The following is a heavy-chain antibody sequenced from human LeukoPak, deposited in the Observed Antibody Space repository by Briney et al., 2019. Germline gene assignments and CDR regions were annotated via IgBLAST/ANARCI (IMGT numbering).Heavy chain of an antibody. Sequence: ASVKVSCKASGYTFTSYDINWVRQATGQGLEWMGWMNPNSGNTGYAQKFQGRVTMTGNTSISTAYMELSSLRSEDTAVYYCARGLIKSDIVVVVAANIWGQGTLVTVSS. V-gene: IGHV1-8*01. D-gene: IGHD2-15*01. CDR1: GYTFTSYD. CDR2: MNPNSGNT. J-gene: IGHJ4*02. CDR3: ARGLIKSDIVVVVAANI.